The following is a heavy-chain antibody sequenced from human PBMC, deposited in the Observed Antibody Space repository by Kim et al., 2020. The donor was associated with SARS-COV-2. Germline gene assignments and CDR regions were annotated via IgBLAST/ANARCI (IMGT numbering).Heavy chain of an antibody. V-gene: IGHV3-23*01. CDR1: GFTFSSYA. J-gene: IGHJ6*02. CDR2: ISGSGGST. CDR3: AKDMGSSIAARQSYYYGMDV. Sequence: GGSLRLSCAASGFTFSSYAMSWVRQAPGKGLEWVSAISGSGGSTYYADSVKGRFTISRDNSKNTLYLQMNSLRAEDTAVYYCAKDMGSSIAARQSYYYGMDVWGQGTTVTVSS. D-gene: IGHD6-6*01.